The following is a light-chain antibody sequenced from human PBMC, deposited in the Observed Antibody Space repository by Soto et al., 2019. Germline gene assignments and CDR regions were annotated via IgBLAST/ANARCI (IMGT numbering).Light chain of an antibody. V-gene: IGKV3-20*01. J-gene: IGKJ4*01. CDR3: QQFSSYPLT. Sequence: EFVLTQSPGTLSLSPGERATLSCRASQTVRNNYLAWYQQKPGQAPRLLIYDASSRAIGIPDRFSGGGSGTDFTLTISRLGPEDFAVYYCQQFSSYPLTFGGGTKVDIK. CDR2: DAS. CDR1: QTVRNNY.